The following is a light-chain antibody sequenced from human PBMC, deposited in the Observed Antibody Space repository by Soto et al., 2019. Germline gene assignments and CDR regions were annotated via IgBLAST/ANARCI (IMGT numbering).Light chain of an antibody. CDR1: QSVSSTY. J-gene: IGKJ1*01. CDR3: QQYSNWPRT. Sequence: ETVLTQSPGTLSLSPGERAILSCRASQSVSSTYLAWYQQKPGQAPRLLIYGASTRATDFPARFSGSGSGTEFTLTISSLQSEDFAVYYCQQYSNWPRTFGQGTKVDIK. CDR2: GAS. V-gene: IGKV3-15*01.